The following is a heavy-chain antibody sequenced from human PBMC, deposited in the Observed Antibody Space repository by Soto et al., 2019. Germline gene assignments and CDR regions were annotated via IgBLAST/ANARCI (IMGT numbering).Heavy chain of an antibody. V-gene: IGHV3-30-3*01. J-gene: IGHJ3*02. CDR2: ISYDGSNK. CDR3: ARDPSLYYYDSSGYWAFDI. Sequence: GGSLRLSCAASGFTFSSYAMHWVRQAPGKGLEWVAVISYDGSNKYYADSVKGRFTISRDNSKNTLYLQMNSLRAEDTAVYYCARDPSLYYYDSSGYWAFDIWGQGTMVTVSS. CDR1: GFTFSSYA. D-gene: IGHD3-22*01.